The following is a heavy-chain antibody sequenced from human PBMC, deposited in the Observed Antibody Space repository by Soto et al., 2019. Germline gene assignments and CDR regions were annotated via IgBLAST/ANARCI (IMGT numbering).Heavy chain of an antibody. D-gene: IGHD4-17*01. V-gene: IGHV4-38-2*02. CDR3: AWGRPGPSVTSFDY. CDR2: MYHSGST. Sequence: SETLSLTCTVSGYSISSGYYWGWIRQPPGKGLEWIGSMYHSGSTHYNASLKSRVTISVDTSKNKFSLKLVSVTAADTAGYYCAWGRPGPSVTSFDYWGQGTLVTVSS. J-gene: IGHJ4*01. CDR1: GYSISSGYY.